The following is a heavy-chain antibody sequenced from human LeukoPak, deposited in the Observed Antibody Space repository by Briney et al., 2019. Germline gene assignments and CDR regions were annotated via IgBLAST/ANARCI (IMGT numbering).Heavy chain of an antibody. V-gene: IGHV4-39*07. Sequence: SETLSLTCTVSGGSISSSSYYWGWIRQPPGKGLEWIGSIYYSGSTYYNPSLRGRVTISLDTSKNQFSLKLSSVTAADTAVYYCARVKQQWLGELDYWGQGTLVTVSS. CDR2: IYYSGST. D-gene: IGHD6-19*01. J-gene: IGHJ4*02. CDR1: GGSISSSSYY. CDR3: ARVKQQWLGELDY.